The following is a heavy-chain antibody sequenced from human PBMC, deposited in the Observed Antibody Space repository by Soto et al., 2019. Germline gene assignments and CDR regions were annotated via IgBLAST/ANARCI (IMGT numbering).Heavy chain of an antibody. Sequence: PGGSLRLSCAASGFTFSSYAMSWVRQAPGKGLEWVSAISGSGGSTYYADSVKGRFTISRDNSKNTLYLQMDSLRAEDTAVYYCAKAFGYDSSGYYYYFDYWGQGTLVTVSS. D-gene: IGHD3-22*01. V-gene: IGHV3-23*01. CDR2: ISGSGGST. J-gene: IGHJ4*02. CDR3: AKAFGYDSSGYYYYFDY. CDR1: GFTFSSYA.